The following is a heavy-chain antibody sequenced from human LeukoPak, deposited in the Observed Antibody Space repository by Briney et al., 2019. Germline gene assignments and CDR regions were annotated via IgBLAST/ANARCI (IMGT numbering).Heavy chain of an antibody. CDR2: IDWNGAST. CDR1: GFKFDDYG. CDR3: ARGEALYYYGSGSPPDY. D-gene: IGHD3-10*01. V-gene: IGHV3-20*04. J-gene: IGHJ4*02. Sequence: LPGGSLRLSCAASGFKFDDYGMSWVRQAPGKGLEWVSGIDWNGASTGFADSVKGRFTISRDNSKNTLYLQMNSLRAEDTAVYYCARGEALYYYGSGSPPDYWGQGTLVTVSS.